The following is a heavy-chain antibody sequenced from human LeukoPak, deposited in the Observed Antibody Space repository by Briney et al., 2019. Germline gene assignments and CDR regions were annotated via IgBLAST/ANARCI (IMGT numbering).Heavy chain of an antibody. V-gene: IGHV5-51*01. J-gene: IGHJ3*02. CDR3: ASITYCSGGSCHDYAFDI. Sequence: GESLKISCKGSGYSFTSYWSGWVRQMPGKGLEWMGIIYPGDSDTRYSPFFQGQVTISADKSISTAYLQWSSLKASDTAMYYCASITYCSGGSCHDYAFDIWGQGTMVTVSS. D-gene: IGHD2-15*01. CDR1: GYSFTSYW. CDR2: IYPGDSDT.